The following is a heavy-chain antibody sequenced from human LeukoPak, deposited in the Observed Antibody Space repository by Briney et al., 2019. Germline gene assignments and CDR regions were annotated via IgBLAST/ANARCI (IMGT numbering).Heavy chain of an antibody. CDR3: ARSAYSKSGLAY. J-gene: IGHJ4*02. D-gene: IGHD4-11*01. V-gene: IGHV5-10-1*01. CDR1: GYSFTSYW. CDR2: IDPSDSYT. Sequence: GESLKISCQGSGYSFTSYWITWVRQMPGKGLEWMGTIDPSDSYTNYSPSFQAHVTISADKSISTAYVQWSSLKASDTAMYFCARSAYSKSGLAYWGQGTLVTVSS.